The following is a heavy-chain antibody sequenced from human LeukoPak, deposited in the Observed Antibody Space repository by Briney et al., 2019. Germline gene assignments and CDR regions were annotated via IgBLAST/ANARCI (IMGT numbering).Heavy chain of an antibody. Sequence: PGRSLRLSCAASGFTFSSYAMHWVRQAPGKGLEWVSVIYSGGSTYYADSVKGRFTISRDNSKNTLYLQMNSLRAEDTAVYYCASPLDYGDYPSYYYYGMDVWGQGTTVTVSS. CDR2: IYSGGST. CDR3: ASPLDYGDYPSYYYYGMDV. CDR1: GFTFSSYA. D-gene: IGHD4-17*01. V-gene: IGHV3-53*01. J-gene: IGHJ6*02.